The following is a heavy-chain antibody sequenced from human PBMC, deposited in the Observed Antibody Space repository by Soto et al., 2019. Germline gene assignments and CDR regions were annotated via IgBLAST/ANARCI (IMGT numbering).Heavy chain of an antibody. CDR3: ARDLSVAGPDY. CDR2: ISYDESDK. V-gene: IGHV3-30*03. CDR1: GFTFRSYA. Sequence: GGSLRLSCAASGFTFRSYAMHWFRQAPGKGLEWVAVISYDESDKYYADSLKGRFTISRDNSKNTLYLQMNSLRGEDTAVYYCARDLSVAGPDYWGQGTLVTASS. J-gene: IGHJ4*02. D-gene: IGHD6-19*01.